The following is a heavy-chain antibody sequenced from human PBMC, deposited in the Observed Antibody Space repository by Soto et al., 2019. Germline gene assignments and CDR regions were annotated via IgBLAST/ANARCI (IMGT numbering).Heavy chain of an antibody. Sequence: PGGSLRLSWAASGFTFNIYWMNWVRQAPGKGLVWVSRISSDGSSTTYADSVKGRFTISRDNAKNSLYLQMNSLRAEDTAVYYCARLGRRHIVVVTAAYYYYGMDVWGQGTRVTVS. V-gene: IGHV3-74*01. J-gene: IGHJ6*02. D-gene: IGHD2-21*02. CDR2: ISSDGSST. CDR1: GFTFNIYW. CDR3: ARLGRRHIVVVTAAYYYYGMDV.